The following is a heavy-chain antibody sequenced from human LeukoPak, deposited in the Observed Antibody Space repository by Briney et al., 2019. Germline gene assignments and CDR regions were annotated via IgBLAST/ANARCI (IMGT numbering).Heavy chain of an antibody. Sequence: GGSLRLSCAASGFSFSTSSMNWVRQAPGKGLEWVSSISSSSSYIYYADSVKGRFTISRDNAKNSLYLQMNSLRAEDTAVYYCASRYSGSYYSDYWGQGTLVTVSS. D-gene: IGHD1-26*01. V-gene: IGHV3-21*01. CDR2: ISSSSSYI. CDR3: ASRYSGSYYSDY. J-gene: IGHJ4*02. CDR1: GFSFSTSS.